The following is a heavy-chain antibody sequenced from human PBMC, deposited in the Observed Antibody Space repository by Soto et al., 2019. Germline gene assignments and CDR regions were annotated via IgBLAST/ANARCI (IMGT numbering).Heavy chain of an antibody. Sequence: SETLSLTCTVSGGSISSYYWRWIRQPPGKGLEWIGYIYYSGSTNYNPSLKSRVTISVDTSKNQFSLKLSSVTAADTAVYYCARDDYHYAYANGFDPWGQGTLVTVS. CDR1: GGSISSYY. V-gene: IGHV4-59*01. D-gene: IGHD4-17*01. J-gene: IGHJ5*02. CDR2: IYYSGST. CDR3: ARDDYHYAYANGFDP.